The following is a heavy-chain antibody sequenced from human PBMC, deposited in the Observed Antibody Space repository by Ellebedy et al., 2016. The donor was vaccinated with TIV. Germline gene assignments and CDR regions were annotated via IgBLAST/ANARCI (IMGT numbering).Heavy chain of an antibody. CDR2: MEYRGHM. Sequence: MPSETLSLTCTVSGGSISSDFWGWFRQPTGEGLEWIGYMEYRGHMNHNPSLKSRVTISLDTSKNQFALKLTSVTAADTAVYYCARLPHGSVFGYFDYWGQGTLVTVSS. D-gene: IGHD2-2*03. CDR3: ARLPHGSVFGYFDY. CDR1: GGSISSDF. V-gene: IGHV4-59*01. J-gene: IGHJ4*02.